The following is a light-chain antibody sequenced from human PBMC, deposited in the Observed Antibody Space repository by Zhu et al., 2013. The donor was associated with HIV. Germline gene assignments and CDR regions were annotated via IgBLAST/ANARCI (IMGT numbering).Light chain of an antibody. CDR2: ETS. CDR3: HHRSNWPLT. J-gene: IGKJ4*01. CDR1: QSVSSSF. V-gene: IGKV3-11*02. Sequence: DIVLTQSPGTLSLSPGDTATLSCRASQSVSSSFLAWYQQKPGQPPRLLMYETSTRAAGIPARFSGSGSVRDFTLTISSLEPDDFAVYYCHHRSNWPLTFGGGTKVEIK.